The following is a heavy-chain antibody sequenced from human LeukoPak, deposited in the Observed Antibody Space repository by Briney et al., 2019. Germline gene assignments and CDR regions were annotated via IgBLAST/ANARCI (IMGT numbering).Heavy chain of an antibody. CDR2: IYYSGSN. CDR3: ARTYSSGWPFDY. V-gene: IGHV4-31*03. D-gene: IGHD6-19*01. J-gene: IGHJ4*02. CDR1: GGSISSGGYY. Sequence: SETLCLTCTVSGGSISSGGYYWSWIRQHPGKGLEWVGYIYYSGSNYYNPSLKSRVTISVDSSKNQFSLKLSSVTAADTAVYYCARTYSSGWPFDYWGQGTLVTVSS.